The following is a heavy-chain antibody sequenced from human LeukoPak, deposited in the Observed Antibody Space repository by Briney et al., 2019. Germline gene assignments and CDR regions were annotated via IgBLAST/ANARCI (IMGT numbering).Heavy chain of an antibody. CDR2: ISTGSHYI. Sequence: PGGSLRLSCAASGFTFSSYSMNWVRQAPGKGLERVAFISTGSHYIYYADSVKGRFTISRDNAKNSLYLQMNSLRAEDTAVYYCASRSGSYFLNWGQGALVTVSS. D-gene: IGHD1-26*01. CDR1: GFTFSSYS. V-gene: IGHV3-21*01. CDR3: ASRSGSYFLN. J-gene: IGHJ4*02.